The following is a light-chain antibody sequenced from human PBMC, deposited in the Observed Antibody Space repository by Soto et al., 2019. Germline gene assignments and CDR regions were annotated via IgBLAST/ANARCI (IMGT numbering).Light chain of an antibody. CDR1: QSVTNNF. CDR3: QQYGTPLFT. J-gene: IGKJ3*01. CDR2: GAS. V-gene: IGKV3-20*01. Sequence: IVLTQSPGTLSLSPGERATLSCGARQSVTNNFFAWYQQKPGQAPRLLIYGASSRATGVPDRFSGSGSGTDFTLTISRLEPGDFAVYYCQQYGTPLFTFGPGTKVDI.